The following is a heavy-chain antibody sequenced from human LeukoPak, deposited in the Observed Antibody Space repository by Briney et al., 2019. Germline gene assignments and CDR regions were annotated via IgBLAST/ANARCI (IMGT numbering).Heavy chain of an antibody. CDR3: AKDIRAYCGGDCYGMDV. J-gene: IGHJ6*02. CDR1: GFTFDDHT. D-gene: IGHD2-21*01. V-gene: IGHV3-43*01. CDR2: ISWDGGST. Sequence: GGSLRLSCAASGFTFDDHTMHWVRQAPGKGLEWVSLISWDGGSTYYADSVKGRFTISRDNSKNSLYLQMNSLRTEDTALYYCAKDIRAYCGGDCYGMDVWGQGTTVTVSS.